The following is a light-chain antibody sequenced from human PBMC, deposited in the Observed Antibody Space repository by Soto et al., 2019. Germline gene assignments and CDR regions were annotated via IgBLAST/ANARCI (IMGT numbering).Light chain of an antibody. CDR3: QSYDSSLSGWV. J-gene: IGLJ3*02. V-gene: IGLV1-40*01. CDR2: GNN. CDR1: SSNIGAGYG. Sequence: QSVLTQPPSVSGAPGQRVTISCTGSSSNIGAGYGVHWYQQLPGTAPKLLIYGNNNRPSGVPDRFSGSKSGTSASLAITGLQAEDEADYYCQSYDSSLSGWVFGGGTKVTV.